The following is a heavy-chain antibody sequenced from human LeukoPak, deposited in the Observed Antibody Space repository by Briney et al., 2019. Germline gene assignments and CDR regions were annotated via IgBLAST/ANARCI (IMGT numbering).Heavy chain of an antibody. Sequence: GGSLRLSCAASGFTFSDYYMSWIRQAPGKGLEWLSYISSSGGAIFYADSVKGRFTVSRDSAKSSLFLQMNSLRAEDTAVYYCAKRIQSAMATGYWGQGTLVTVSS. CDR3: AKRIQSAMATGY. D-gene: IGHD5-18*01. V-gene: IGHV3-11*01. CDR1: GFTFSDYY. CDR2: ISSSGGAI. J-gene: IGHJ4*02.